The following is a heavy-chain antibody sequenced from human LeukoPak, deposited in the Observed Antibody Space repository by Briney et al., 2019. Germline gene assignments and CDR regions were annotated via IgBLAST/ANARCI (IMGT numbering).Heavy chain of an antibody. Sequence: GGSLRLSCAASGITFSTYAMTWVRQAPGKGLEWVSSIRGSGGGTDYADSVKGRFTISRDNSRDTLFLQMNSLRAEDTALYYCTRDPNGDYVGASDMWGPGTMVTVSS. CDR3: TRDPNGDYVGASDM. CDR2: IRGSGGGT. D-gene: IGHD4-17*01. V-gene: IGHV3-23*01. CDR1: GITFSTYA. J-gene: IGHJ3*02.